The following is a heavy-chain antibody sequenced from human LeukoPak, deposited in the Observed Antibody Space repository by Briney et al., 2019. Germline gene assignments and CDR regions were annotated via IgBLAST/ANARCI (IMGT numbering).Heavy chain of an antibody. J-gene: IGHJ6*03. V-gene: IGHV4-39*01. CDR1: GGSISSSSYY. D-gene: IGHD1-1*01. Sequence: SETLSLTCTVSGGSISSSSYYWGWIRQPPGKGLEWIGSIYYSGSTYYNPSLKSRVTISVDTSKNQFSLKLSSVTAADTAVYYCARHVLDDYYYYMDVWGKGTTVTVSS. CDR3: ARHVLDDYYYYMDV. CDR2: IYYSGST.